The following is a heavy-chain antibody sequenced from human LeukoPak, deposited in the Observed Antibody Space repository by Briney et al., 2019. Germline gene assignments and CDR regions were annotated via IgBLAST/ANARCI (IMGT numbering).Heavy chain of an antibody. D-gene: IGHD3-22*01. J-gene: IGHJ4*02. V-gene: IGHV1-24*01. CDR1: GYTLTELS. CDR3: AIALNYYDSSGYYYPFDY. CDR2: FDPEDGET. Sequence: ASVKVSCKVSGYTLTELSMHWVRQAPGKGFEWMGGFDPEDGETIYAQKFQGRVTMTEDTSTDTAYMELSSLRSEDTAVYYCAIALNYYDSSGYYYPFDYWGQGTLVTVSS.